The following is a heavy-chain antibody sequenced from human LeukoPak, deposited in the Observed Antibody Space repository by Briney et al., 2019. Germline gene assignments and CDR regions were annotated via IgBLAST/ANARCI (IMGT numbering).Heavy chain of an antibody. D-gene: IGHD3-22*01. CDR2: INSDGSST. CDR3: ARGSTYYYDSSGYLNY. V-gene: IGHV3-74*01. J-gene: IGHJ4*02. Sequence: PGGSMRLSCAASGFTFSSYWMHWVRQAPGKGLVWVSRINSDGSSTSYADSVKGRFTFSRDNAKNTLYLQMNSLRAEDTTVYYCARGSTYYYDSSGYLNYWGQGTLVTVSS. CDR1: GFTFSSYW.